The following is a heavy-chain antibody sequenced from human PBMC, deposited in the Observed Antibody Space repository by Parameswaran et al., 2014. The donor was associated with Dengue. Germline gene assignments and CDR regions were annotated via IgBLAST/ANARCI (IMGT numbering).Heavy chain of an antibody. D-gene: IGHD6-13*01. CDR2: IWYDGSNK. V-gene: IGHV3-33*01. J-gene: IGHJ4*02. CDR3: ARDWQLVRGYFDY. Sequence: MPGVRQAPGKGLEWVAVIWYDGSNKYYADSVKGRFTISRDNSKNTLYLQMNSLRAEDTAVYYCARDWQLVRGYFDYWGQGALVTVSS.